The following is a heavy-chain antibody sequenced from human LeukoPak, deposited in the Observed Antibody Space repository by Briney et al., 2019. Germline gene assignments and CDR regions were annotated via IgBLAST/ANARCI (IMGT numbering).Heavy chain of an antibody. CDR1: GGTFSRYT. V-gene: IGHV1-69*06. CDR2: IIPLFGTP. D-gene: IGHD2-15*01. J-gene: IGHJ6*04. CDR3: ASASLRCSGGSCYEMDV. Sequence: SEKVSCKASGGTFSRYTISWVRQAPGQELEWMGGIIPLFGTPDYAQKFQDRLTITADKSTSTAYMELSSLRSEDTAVYYCASASLRCSGGSCYEMDVWGKGTTVTVSS.